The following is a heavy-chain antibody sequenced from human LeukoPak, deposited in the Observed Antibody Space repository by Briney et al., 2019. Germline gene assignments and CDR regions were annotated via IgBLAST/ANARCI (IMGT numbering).Heavy chain of an antibody. V-gene: IGHV1-8*01. J-gene: IGHJ4*02. CDR1: GYTFTSYD. CDR2: MNPNSGNT. Sequence: ASVKVSCKASGYTFTSYDINWVRQATGQGLEWMGWMNPNSGNTGYAQKFQGRVTMTRNTSISTAYMELSSLRSEDTAVYYCARGRGYSGYDDVDYWGRELWSPSPQ. CDR3: ARGRGYSGYDDVDY. D-gene: IGHD5-12*01.